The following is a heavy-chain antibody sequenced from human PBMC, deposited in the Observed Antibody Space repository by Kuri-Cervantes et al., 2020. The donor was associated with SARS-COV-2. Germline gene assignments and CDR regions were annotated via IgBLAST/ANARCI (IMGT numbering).Heavy chain of an antibody. CDR1: GGSISSYY. V-gene: IGHV4-59*12. CDR2: IYYSGST. J-gene: IGHJ6*02. CDR3: AGKVRGVKYYYYGMDV. D-gene: IGHD3-10*01. Sequence: SETLSLTCTVSGGSISSYYWSWIRQPPGKGLEWIGYIYYSGSTNYNPSLKSRVTISVDKSKNQFSLKLSSVTAADTAVYYCAGKVRGVKYYYYGMDVWGQGTTVTVSS.